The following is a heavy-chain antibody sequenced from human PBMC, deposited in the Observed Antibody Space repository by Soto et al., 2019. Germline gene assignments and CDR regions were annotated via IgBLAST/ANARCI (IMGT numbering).Heavy chain of an antibody. CDR2: IGTRSDI. CDR1: GFTFSRYS. D-gene: IGHD2-21*02. V-gene: IGHV3-21*01. CDR3: AVEETAWPLAYGLDV. Sequence: EVQLVESGGGLVKPGGSLRLSCAGSGFTFSRYSMHWVRQAPGKGLEWVSSIGTRSDIYYADLVKGRLTISRDNAKISLSLQINSLRAEDTGVYYCAVEETAWPLAYGLDVWGQGTTVTVSS. J-gene: IGHJ6*02.